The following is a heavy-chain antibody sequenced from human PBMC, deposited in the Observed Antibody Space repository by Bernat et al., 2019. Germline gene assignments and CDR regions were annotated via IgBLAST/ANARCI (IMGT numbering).Heavy chain of an antibody. J-gene: IGHJ6*03. CDR2: INPGGGST. V-gene: IGHV1-46*03. CDR3: ARDQATVISTQNYYYYYYMDV. CDR1: GYTFTNYY. D-gene: IGHD4-11*01. Sequence: QVQLVQSGAEVKEPGASVKLSCKASGYTFTNYYVHWVRQAPGQGLEWMGIINPGGGSTTYAQRFQGRVTMTRDTSTSTVYMELSSLRSEDTAVYYCARDQATVISTQNYYYYYYMDVWGKGTTVTVSS.